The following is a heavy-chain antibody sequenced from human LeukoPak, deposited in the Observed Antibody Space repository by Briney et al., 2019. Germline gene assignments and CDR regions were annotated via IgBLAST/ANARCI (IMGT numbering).Heavy chain of an antibody. D-gene: IGHD3-10*01. CDR1: GFTFSNAW. CDR3: ARGSGSSGSLWFGREAEYFQH. V-gene: IGHV3-21*01. J-gene: IGHJ1*01. Sequence: PGGSLRLSCAASGFTFSNAWMSWVRQAPGKGLEWVSSISSSSSYIYYADSVKGRFTISRDNAKNSLYLQMNSLRAEDTAVYYCARGSGSSGSLWFGREAEYFQHWGQGTLVTVSS. CDR2: ISSSSSYI.